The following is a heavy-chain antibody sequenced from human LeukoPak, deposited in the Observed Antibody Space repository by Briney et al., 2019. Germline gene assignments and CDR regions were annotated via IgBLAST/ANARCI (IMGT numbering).Heavy chain of an antibody. V-gene: IGHV1-8*01. J-gene: IGHJ4*02. CDR1: GYTFIGYD. Sequence: GASVKVSCKASGYTFIGYDINWMRQATGQGLEWMGWMNPNSGNTGYAQKFQGRVAMTTDTSISTAYMELSSLRSEDTAVYYCGRVSISATGTKVNFDYWGQGTLVTVSS. D-gene: IGHD6-13*01. CDR2: MNPNSGNT. CDR3: GRVSISATGTKVNFDY.